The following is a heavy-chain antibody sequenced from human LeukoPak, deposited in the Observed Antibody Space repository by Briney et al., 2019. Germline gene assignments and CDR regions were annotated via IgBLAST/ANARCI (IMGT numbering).Heavy chain of an antibody. V-gene: IGHV4-39*01. CDR2: IYYSGTT. CDR3: ARRLHFYALFDY. D-gene: IGHD2/OR15-2a*01. J-gene: IGHJ4*02. CDR1: GGSISNTNCY. Sequence: SETLSLTCTVSGGSISNTNCYWGWLRQPPGKGLEWIGTIYYSGTTYSTPSLKSRVTISVDTSTNQFSLKVRSVPAADTAVYYCARRLHFYALFDYWGQGTLVTVSS.